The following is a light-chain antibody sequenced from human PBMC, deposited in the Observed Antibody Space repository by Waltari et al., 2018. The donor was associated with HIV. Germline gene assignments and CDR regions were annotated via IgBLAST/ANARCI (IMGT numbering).Light chain of an antibody. V-gene: IGLV6-57*02. Sequence: NFMLTQPHSVSESPGKTVTISCTGSSGSIASNYVQWYPQRPGSAPTTVIYEDNQRPSVVPVRFSGASDSSSNSASLTISGLKTEDEADYYCQSYDSSNHWVFGGVTKLTVL. J-gene: IGLJ3*02. CDR3: QSYDSSNHWV. CDR2: EDN. CDR1: SGSIASNY.